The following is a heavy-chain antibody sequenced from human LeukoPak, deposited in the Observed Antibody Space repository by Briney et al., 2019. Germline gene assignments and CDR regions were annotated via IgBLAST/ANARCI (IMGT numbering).Heavy chain of an antibody. CDR3: ARAGSYYDSSGYYYSRSKFDY. J-gene: IGHJ4*02. CDR2: INHSGST. CDR1: GGSFSGYY. Sequence: SETLSLTCAVYGGSFSGYYWSWIRQPPGKGLEWIGEINHSGSTNYNPSLKSRVTISVDTSKNQFSLKLSSATAADTAVYYCARAGSYYDSSGYYYSRSKFDYWGQGTLVTVSS. D-gene: IGHD3-22*01. V-gene: IGHV4-34*01.